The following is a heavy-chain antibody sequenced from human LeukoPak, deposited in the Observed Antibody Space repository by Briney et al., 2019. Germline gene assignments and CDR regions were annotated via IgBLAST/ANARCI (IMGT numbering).Heavy chain of an antibody. CDR1: GFTFSSYA. D-gene: IGHD6-19*01. J-gene: IGHJ4*02. Sequence: GGPLRLSCAASGFTFSSYAMSWVRQAPGKGLKWVSSISGSGGSTYSADSVKGRFTISRDNSKNTLYLQMNSLRAEDTAVYYCAKVPYSSGWEFDYWGQGTLVTVSS. CDR2: ISGSGGST. V-gene: IGHV3-23*01. CDR3: AKVPYSSGWEFDY.